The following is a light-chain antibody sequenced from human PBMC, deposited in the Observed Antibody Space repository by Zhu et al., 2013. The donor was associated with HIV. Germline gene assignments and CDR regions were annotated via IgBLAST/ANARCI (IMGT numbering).Light chain of an antibody. J-gene: IGKJ4*01. CDR1: QSVSSSY. CDR3: QQYDSSPLT. CDR2: GAS. Sequence: EIVLTQSPVSLSLSPGERATLSCTASQSVSSSYLTWYQQRPGQAPRLLIFGASSRASGIPDRFSGSGSGTDFTLTISRLEPEDFAVYYCQQYDSSPLTFGGGTKVEI. V-gene: IGKV3-20*01.